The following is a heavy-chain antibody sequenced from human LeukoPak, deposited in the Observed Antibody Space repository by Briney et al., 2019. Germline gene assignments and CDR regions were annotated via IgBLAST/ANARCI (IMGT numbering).Heavy chain of an antibody. CDR1: GGTFSSYA. V-gene: IGHV1-69*13. Sequence: SSVKVSCKASGGTFSSYAISWVRQAPGQGLEWMGGIIPIFGTANYAQKFQGRVTITADESTSTAYVELSSLRSEDTAVYYCARETVDLRGYFDYWGQGTLVTVSS. CDR2: IIPIFGTA. D-gene: IGHD5-12*01. CDR3: ARETVDLRGYFDY. J-gene: IGHJ4*02.